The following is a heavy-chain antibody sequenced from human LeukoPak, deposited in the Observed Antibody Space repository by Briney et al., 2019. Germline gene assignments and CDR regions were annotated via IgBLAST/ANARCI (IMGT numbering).Heavy chain of an antibody. D-gene: IGHD2-2*01. CDR1: GGSISSYY. CDR2: IYYSGST. Sequence: PSETLSLTCTVSGGSISSYYWSWIRQPPGKGLEWIGYIYYSGSTNYNPSLKSRVTISVDTSKNQFSLKLSSVTAADTAVYYCARAPGYCSSTSCFGLNYWGQGTLVTVSS. V-gene: IGHV4-59*08. J-gene: IGHJ4*02. CDR3: ARAPGYCSSTSCFGLNY.